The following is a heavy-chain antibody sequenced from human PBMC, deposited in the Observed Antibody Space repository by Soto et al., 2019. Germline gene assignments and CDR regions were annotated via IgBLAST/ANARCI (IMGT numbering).Heavy chain of an antibody. CDR1: GFTFHRYW. CDR2: INQDGSEK. V-gene: IGHV3-7*04. CDR3: ARGGYDYSKPFDY. J-gene: IGHJ4*02. Sequence: EVQLVESGGGLVQPGGSLRLSCAASGFTFHRYWMKWVRQAPGRGLEWMGNINQDGSEKHNVDSVKGRFTISRDNAKDSVYLQMNSLKAEDTAMYYCARGGYDYSKPFDYWGQGTLVTVSS. D-gene: IGHD4-4*01.